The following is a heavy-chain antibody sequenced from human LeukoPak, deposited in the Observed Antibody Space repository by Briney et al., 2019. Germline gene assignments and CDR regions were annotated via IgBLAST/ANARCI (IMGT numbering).Heavy chain of an antibody. CDR1: GDSIRGSLYY. CDR2: MSHTGSA. D-gene: IGHD2-2*01. V-gene: IGHV4-39*01. CDR3: ARQGDIDVVPDLQGRFDY. J-gene: IGHJ4*02. Sequence: SETLSLTCTVSGDSIRGSLYYWGWIRQPPGKGLEWVGGMSHTGSAYYNPSLKSRVTISVDTSMNQFSLRVTSVTAADTSVYYCARQGDIDVVPDLQGRFDYWGQGALVTVSS.